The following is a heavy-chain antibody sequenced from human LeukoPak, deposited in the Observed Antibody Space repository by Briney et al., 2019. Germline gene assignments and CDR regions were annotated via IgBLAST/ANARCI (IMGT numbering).Heavy chain of an antibody. J-gene: IGHJ4*02. Sequence: SETLSLTCAVYGVYGGSFSGYYWSWIRQPPGKGLEWIGEINHSGNINYNPSLKSRVTISADTSKNQLSLKLRSVTAADTSFYYCAMQFDISGYRHDYWGQGTLVTVSS. CDR2: INHSGNI. D-gene: IGHD3-22*01. CDR3: AMQFDISGYRHDY. CDR1: GGSFSGYY. V-gene: IGHV4-34*01.